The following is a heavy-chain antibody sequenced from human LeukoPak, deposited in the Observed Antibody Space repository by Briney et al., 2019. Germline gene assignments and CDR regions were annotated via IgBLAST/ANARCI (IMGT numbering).Heavy chain of an antibody. CDR2: ISGSGGST. Sequence: GGSLRLSCAASGFTFSSYAMSWVRQAPGKGLEWVSVISGSGGSTYYADSVKGRFTISRDNSKNTLYLQMNSLRAEDTAVYYCANDSHDIVVVPAAMGLDYWGQGTLVTVSS. J-gene: IGHJ4*02. CDR3: ANDSHDIVVVPAAMGLDY. V-gene: IGHV3-23*01. CDR1: GFTFSSYA. D-gene: IGHD2-2*01.